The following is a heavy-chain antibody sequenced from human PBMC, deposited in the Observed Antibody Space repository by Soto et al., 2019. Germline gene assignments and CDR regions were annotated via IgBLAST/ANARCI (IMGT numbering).Heavy chain of an antibody. CDR3: ARRYGGNFDY. J-gene: IGHJ4*02. Sequence: SETLSLTCAVSGASINKNNWWSWVRQPPGKGLEWIGEIYYSGNTNYTPSLKSRITISVDKSKNQFSLKLSSVTAADTAVYYCARRYGGNFDYWGQGTLVTVSS. V-gene: IGHV4-4*02. CDR1: GASINKNNW. CDR2: IYYSGNT. D-gene: IGHD5-12*01.